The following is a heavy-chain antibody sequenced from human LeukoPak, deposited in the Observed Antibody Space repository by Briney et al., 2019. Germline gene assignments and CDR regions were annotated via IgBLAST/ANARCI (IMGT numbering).Heavy chain of an antibody. Sequence: GGSLRLSCAASGFTFSTYWMHWVRQAPGKGLEWVSSISSSSSYIYYADSVKGRFTISRDNAKNSLYLQMNSLRAEDTAVYYCARDNAILRYFDWWGQGTLVTVSS. D-gene: IGHD3-9*01. J-gene: IGHJ4*02. CDR3: ARDNAILRYFDW. V-gene: IGHV3-21*01. CDR2: ISSSSSYI. CDR1: GFTFSTYW.